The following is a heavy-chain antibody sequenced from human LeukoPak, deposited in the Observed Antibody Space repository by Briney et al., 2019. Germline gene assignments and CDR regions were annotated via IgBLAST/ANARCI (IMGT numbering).Heavy chain of an antibody. CDR2: ISAYNGNT. J-gene: IGHJ4*02. V-gene: IGHV1-18*04. CDR3: ARDGAAMATHFDY. CDR1: GYTFTGYY. D-gene: IGHD5-18*01. Sequence: ASVKVSCKASGYTFTGYYMHWVRQAPGQGLEWMGWISAYNGNTNYAQKLQGRVTMTTDTSTSTAYVELRSLRSDDTAVYYCARDGAAMATHFDYWGQGTLVTVSS.